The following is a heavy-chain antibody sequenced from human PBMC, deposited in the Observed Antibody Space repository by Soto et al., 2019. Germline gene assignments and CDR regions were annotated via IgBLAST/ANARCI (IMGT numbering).Heavy chain of an antibody. Sequence: TLSLTCTVSGGSISSYYWSLIRQPPGKGLEWIGYIYYSGSTNYNPSLKSRVTISVDTSKNQFSLKLSSVTAADTAVYYCARGCGGDCYRAFDIWGQGTMVTVSS. V-gene: IGHV4-59*08. D-gene: IGHD2-21*01. CDR2: IYYSGST. CDR1: GGSISSYY. CDR3: ARGCGGDCYRAFDI. J-gene: IGHJ3*02.